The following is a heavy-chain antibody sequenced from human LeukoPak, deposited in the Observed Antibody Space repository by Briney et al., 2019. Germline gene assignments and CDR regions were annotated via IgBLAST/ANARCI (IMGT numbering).Heavy chain of an antibody. J-gene: IGHJ4*02. V-gene: IGHV4-59*02. CDR2: VFWNGNT. D-gene: IGHD3-10*01. Sequence: SETLSLTCTVSGDSVSGDYWSWIRQPPGRGLEWVGHVFWNGNTNYNPSLLSRVTISIDASQNHFSLNLNSVTAAETAVYFCAKFMGSSGIDYWGQGTLVTVSS. CDR3: AKFMGSSGIDY. CDR1: GDSVSGDY.